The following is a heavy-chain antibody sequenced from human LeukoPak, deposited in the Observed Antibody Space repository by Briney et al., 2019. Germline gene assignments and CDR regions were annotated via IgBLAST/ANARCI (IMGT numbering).Heavy chain of an antibody. V-gene: IGHV4-34*01. J-gene: IGHJ6*02. CDR2: INHSGST. Sequence: SETLSLTCAVYGGSFSGYYWSWIRQPPGKGLEWIGGINHSGSTNYNPSLKSRATISVDTSKNQFSLKLSSVTAADTAVYYCAGSSWIHYYYYGMDVWGQGTTVTVSS. CDR3: AGSSWIHYYYYGMDV. D-gene: IGHD6-13*01. CDR1: GGSFSGYY.